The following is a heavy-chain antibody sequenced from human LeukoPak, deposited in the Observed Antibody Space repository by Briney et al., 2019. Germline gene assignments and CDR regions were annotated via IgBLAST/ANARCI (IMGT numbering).Heavy chain of an antibody. CDR2: IYYSGST. V-gene: IGHV4-31*03. D-gene: IGHD3-10*01. J-gene: IGHJ6*02. Sequence: SQTLSLTCTVSGGSISSGGYYWSWIRQHPGRGLEWIGSIYYSGSTYYTPSLKSRVTISVDTSKNPFSLKLSSVTAADTAVYYCARDLGGSGRVNFNYYGMDVWGQGTTVTVSS. CDR3: ARDLGGSGRVNFNYYGMDV. CDR1: GGSISSGGYY.